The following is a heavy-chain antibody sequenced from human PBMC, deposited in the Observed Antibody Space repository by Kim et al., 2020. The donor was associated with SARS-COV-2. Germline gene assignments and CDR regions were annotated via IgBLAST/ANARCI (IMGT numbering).Heavy chain of an antibody. CDR3: ARGVTGTTIVTSQPSD. Sequence: ASVKVSCKASGYTFTSYAMHWVRQAPGQRLEWMGWINAGNGNKKYSQKFQGRVTITRDTSASTAYMELSSLRSEDTAVYYCARGVTGTTIVTSQPSDWGQGTLVTVSS. J-gene: IGHJ4*02. V-gene: IGHV1-3*01. CDR2: INAGNGNK. CDR1: GYTFTSYA. D-gene: IGHD1-7*01.